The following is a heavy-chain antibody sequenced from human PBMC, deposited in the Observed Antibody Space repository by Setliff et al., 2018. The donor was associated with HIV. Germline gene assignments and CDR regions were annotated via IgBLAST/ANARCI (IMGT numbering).Heavy chain of an antibody. CDR2: ISSDGSGQ. J-gene: IGHJ4*02. Sequence: PGGSLRLSCTASGFTFTTYPMHWVRQAPGKGLEWVAVISSDGSGQAYADSVKGRFTFSRDNSKNTLFLQMNSLRGGDTGIYYCAREGGSSGSAGYFDYWGQGTLVTVSS. V-gene: IGHV3-30*04. D-gene: IGHD6-19*01. CDR1: GFTFTTYP. CDR3: AREGGSSGSAGYFDY.